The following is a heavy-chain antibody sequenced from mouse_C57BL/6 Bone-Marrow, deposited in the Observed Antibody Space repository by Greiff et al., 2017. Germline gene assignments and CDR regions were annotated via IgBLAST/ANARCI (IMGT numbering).Heavy chain of an antibody. CDR3: ARDSDYDYDVGAWFAY. CDR2: ISDGGSYT. D-gene: IGHD2-4*01. Sequence: EVKLVESGGGLVKPGGSLKLSCAASGFTFSSYAMSWVRQTPEKRLEWVATISDGGSYTYYPDNVKGRFTISRDNAKNNLYLQMSHLKSEDTAMYYCARDSDYDYDVGAWFAYWGQGTLVTVSA. J-gene: IGHJ3*01. V-gene: IGHV5-4*01. CDR1: GFTFSSYA.